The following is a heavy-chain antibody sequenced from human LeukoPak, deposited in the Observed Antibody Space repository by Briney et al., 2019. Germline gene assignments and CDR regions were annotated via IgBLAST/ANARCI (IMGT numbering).Heavy chain of an antibody. CDR3: AKDLDDSGSYYFSFPWNAFDI. D-gene: IGHD1-26*01. CDR1: GFTFSDHY. Sequence: GGSLRLSCAASGFTFSDHYMDWVRQAPGKGLEWVSAISGSGGSTYYADSVKGRFTISRDNSKNTLYLQMNSLRAEDTAVYYCAKDLDDSGSYYFSFPWNAFDIWGQGTMVTVSS. V-gene: IGHV3-23*01. CDR2: ISGSGGST. J-gene: IGHJ3*02.